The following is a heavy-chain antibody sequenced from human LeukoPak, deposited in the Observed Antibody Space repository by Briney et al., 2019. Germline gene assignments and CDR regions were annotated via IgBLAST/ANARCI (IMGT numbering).Heavy chain of an antibody. CDR3: AREGWFGELLSFYDY. CDR2: ISSSSYI. Sequence: PGGSLRLSCAASGFTFSSYSMNWVRQAPGKGLEWVSSISSSSYIYYADSVKGRFTISRDNAKNSLYLQMNSLRAEDTAVYYCAREGWFGELLSFYDYWGQGTLVTVSS. D-gene: IGHD3-10*01. V-gene: IGHV3-21*01. J-gene: IGHJ4*02. CDR1: GFTFSSYS.